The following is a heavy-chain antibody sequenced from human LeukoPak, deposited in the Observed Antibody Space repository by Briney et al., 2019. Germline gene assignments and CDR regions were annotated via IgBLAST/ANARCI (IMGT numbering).Heavy chain of an antibody. Sequence: GGSLRLSCAASGFTFSSYSMNWVRQAPGKGLEWVSSISSSSSYIYHADSVKGRFTISRDNAKNSLYLQMNSLRAEDTAVYYCARSLTYFDYWGQGTLVTVSS. V-gene: IGHV3-21*01. J-gene: IGHJ4*02. CDR2: ISSSSSYI. CDR1: GFTFSSYS. CDR3: ARSLTYFDY.